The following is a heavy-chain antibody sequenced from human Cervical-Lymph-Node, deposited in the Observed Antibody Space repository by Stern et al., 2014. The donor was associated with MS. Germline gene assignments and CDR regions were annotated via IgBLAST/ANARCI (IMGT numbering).Heavy chain of an antibody. Sequence: VQLGESGAEVKKPGSSVKVSGKASGGTFSSSAISWVRQAPGQGLEWMGGIIPLFGTANYAQKFQGRVTITADESTSTAYMALSSLRSEDTAVYYCARELSQLLVYWGQGTLVTVSS. J-gene: IGHJ4*02. CDR2: IIPLFGTA. CDR3: ARELSQLLVY. CDR1: GGTFSSSA. V-gene: IGHV1-69*01. D-gene: IGHD2-2*01.